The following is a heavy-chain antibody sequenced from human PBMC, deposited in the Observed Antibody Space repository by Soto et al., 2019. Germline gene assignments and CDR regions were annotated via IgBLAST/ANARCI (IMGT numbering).Heavy chain of an antibody. CDR2: ISGSGGST. J-gene: IGHJ4*02. D-gene: IGHD6-13*01. CDR1: GFTFSSYA. Sequence: EVQLLESGGGLVQPGGSLRLSCAASGFTFSSYAMSWVRQAPGKGLEWVSAISGSGGSTYYADSLKGRFTISREKSNNTLYLQINSLMAEDTAVYYCSIIKGMAAAGLFDYWGQGTLVTVSS. CDR3: SIIKGMAAAGLFDY. V-gene: IGHV3-23*01.